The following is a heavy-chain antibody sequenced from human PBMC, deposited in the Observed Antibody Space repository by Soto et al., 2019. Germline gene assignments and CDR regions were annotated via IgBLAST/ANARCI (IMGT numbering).Heavy chain of an antibody. J-gene: IGHJ4*02. Sequence: SVKVSCKASGGTFSSYAISWVRQAPGQGLEWMGGIIPIFGTANYGQKFQGRVTITADESTSTAYMELSSLRSEDTAVYYCAVTASSPGIAVAGTDYWGQGTLVTVSS. CDR1: GGTFSSYA. D-gene: IGHD6-19*01. CDR3: AVTASSPGIAVAGTDY. V-gene: IGHV1-69*13. CDR2: IIPIFGTA.